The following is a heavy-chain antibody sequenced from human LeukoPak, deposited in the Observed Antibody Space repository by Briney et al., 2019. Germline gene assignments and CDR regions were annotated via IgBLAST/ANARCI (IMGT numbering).Heavy chain of an antibody. CDR1: GYSFTSYW. J-gene: IGHJ4*02. D-gene: IGHD3-22*01. CDR2: IYPGDSDT. CDR3: ARQNDSSGYYLPYFDY. V-gene: IGHV5-51*01. Sequence: GESQEISCKGSGYSFTSYWIGWVRQMPGKGLEWMGIIYPGDSDTRYSPSFQGQVTISADKSISTAYLQWSSLKASDTAMYYCARQNDSSGYYLPYFDYWGQGTLVTVSS.